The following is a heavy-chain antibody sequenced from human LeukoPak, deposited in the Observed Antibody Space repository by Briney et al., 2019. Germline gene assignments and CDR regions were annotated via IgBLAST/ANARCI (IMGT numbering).Heavy chain of an antibody. CDR3: ARAETLAAIYFDF. Sequence: PSETLSLTCGVSGGSISPYYWSWIRQPPGKGLEWIGYIFYSGITTYNPSLKSRVTISLHSSKNQFFLRLTSVTAADTAMYYCARAETLAAIYFDFWGQGSLVTVSS. D-gene: IGHD6-25*01. CDR2: IFYSGIT. J-gene: IGHJ4*02. CDR1: GGSISPYY. V-gene: IGHV4-59*01.